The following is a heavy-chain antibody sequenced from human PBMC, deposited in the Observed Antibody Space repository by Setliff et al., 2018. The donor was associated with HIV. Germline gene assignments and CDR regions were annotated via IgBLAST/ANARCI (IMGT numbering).Heavy chain of an antibody. CDR3: ARVAGGEIFYYYHYMDV. Sequence: ASVKVSCKASGYTFTSYGISWVRQAPGQGLEWMGWISAYNGNTNYAQKLQGRVTMTTDTSTSTAYMELRSLRSDDTAVYHCARVAGGEIFYYYHYMDVWGRGTTVTVSS. D-gene: IGHD7-27*01. CDR1: GYTFTSYG. CDR2: ISAYNGNT. V-gene: IGHV1-18*01. J-gene: IGHJ6*03.